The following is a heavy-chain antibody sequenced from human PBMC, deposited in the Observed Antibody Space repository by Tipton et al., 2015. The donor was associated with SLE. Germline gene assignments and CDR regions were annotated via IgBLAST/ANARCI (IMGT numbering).Heavy chain of an antibody. CDR1: GGSISSYY. CDR2: IYYSGST. Sequence: PGLVKPSETLSLTCTVSGGSISSYYWSWIRQPPRKGLEWIGYIYYSGSTNYNPSHKSRVTISVDTSKNQFSLKLSSMTAADTAVYYCARRDNTRHFWSGYYSPTDAFDIRDQGTMVTGSS. D-gene: IGHD3-3*02. V-gene: IGHV4-59*01. CDR3: ARRDNTRHFWSGYYSPTDAFDI. J-gene: IGHJ3*02.